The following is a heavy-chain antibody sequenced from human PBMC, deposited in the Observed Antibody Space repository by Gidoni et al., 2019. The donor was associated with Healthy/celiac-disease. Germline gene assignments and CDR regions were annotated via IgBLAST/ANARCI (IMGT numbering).Heavy chain of an antibody. Sequence: QVQLVVSGGGVFQHGRSLRLSCAASGFTFSSYGMLRVRQAPGKGREWWSVIWYDGSNKDNADSLKGRLTSSRDNSKNTLYLQMNSLRAEDMAVYYCAREGDIVVVPAAGSNWYFDLWGRGTLVTVSS. V-gene: IGHV3-33*01. CDR3: AREGDIVVVPAAGSNWYFDL. CDR1: GFTFSSYG. CDR2: IWYDGSNK. D-gene: IGHD2-2*01. J-gene: IGHJ2*01.